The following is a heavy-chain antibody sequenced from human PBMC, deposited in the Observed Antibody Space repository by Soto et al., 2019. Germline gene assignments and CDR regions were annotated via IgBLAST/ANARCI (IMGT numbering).Heavy chain of an antibody. Sequence: LRLSCAASGFTFRNYGMHWVRQTPGKGLEWVALMSYDGINKYYAASVRGRFTISRDNSKNTLYLQMNSLRTEDTAMYYCAKGAEGGAYYGTDVWGQGTTVTVSS. CDR3: AKGAEGGAYYGTDV. D-gene: IGHD3-16*01. CDR1: GFTFRNYG. J-gene: IGHJ6*02. CDR2: MSYDGINK. V-gene: IGHV3-30*18.